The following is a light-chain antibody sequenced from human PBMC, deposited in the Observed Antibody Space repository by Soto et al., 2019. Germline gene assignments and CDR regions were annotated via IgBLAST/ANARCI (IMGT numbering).Light chain of an antibody. J-gene: IGKJ1*01. V-gene: IGKV3-20*01. CDR3: QQYGGSAPWT. Sequence: EIVLTQPPGPLSVSPGDRVTLSCRASQTVNNNYLAWYQQNPGQAPRLLLYGASTPATGTPARFSGSGSGTDFTLTVSRLEPEDFAVYYCQQYGGSAPWTFGPGTKVDMK. CDR2: GAS. CDR1: QTVNNNY.